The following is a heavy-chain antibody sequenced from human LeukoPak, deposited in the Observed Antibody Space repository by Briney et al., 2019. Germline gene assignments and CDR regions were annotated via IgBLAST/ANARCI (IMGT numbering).Heavy chain of an antibody. J-gene: IGHJ3*02. CDR2: ISAYNGNT. CDR1: GYTFTSYG. D-gene: IGHD2-15*01. V-gene: IGHV1-18*01. Sequence: ASVKVSCKASGYTFTSYGISWVRQAPGHGLEWMGWISAYNGNTNYAPKLQGRVTMTTDTSTSTAYMALRSLRSDDTAVYYCARGPCLGYCSGGSCNDAFDIWGQGTMVTVSS. CDR3: ARGPCLGYCSGGSCNDAFDI.